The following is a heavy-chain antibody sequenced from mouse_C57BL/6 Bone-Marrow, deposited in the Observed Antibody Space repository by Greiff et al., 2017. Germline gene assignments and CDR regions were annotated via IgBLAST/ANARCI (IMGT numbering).Heavy chain of an antibody. D-gene: IGHD1-1*01. CDR1: GFNIKDDY. CDR3: TTGGYYGSSYGYVDV. V-gene: IGHV14-4*01. Sequence: VHVKQSGAELVRPGASVKLSCTASGFNIKDDYMHWVKQRPEQGLEWIGWIDPENGDTEYASKFQGKATITADTSSNTAYLQLSSLTSEDTAVYYCTTGGYYGSSYGYVDVWGTGTTVTVSS. J-gene: IGHJ1*03. CDR2: IDPENGDT.